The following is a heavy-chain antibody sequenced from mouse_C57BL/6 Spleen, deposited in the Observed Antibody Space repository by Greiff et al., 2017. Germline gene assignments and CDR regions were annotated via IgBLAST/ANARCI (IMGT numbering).Heavy chain of an antibody. J-gene: IGHJ4*01. V-gene: IGHV1-19*01. CDR2: INPYNGGT. CDR3: ARGSIPYAMDY. D-gene: IGHD1-1*01. Sequence: EVQLQQSGPVLVKPGASVKMSCKASGYTFTDYYMNWVKQSHGKSLEWIGVINPYNGGTSYNQKFKGKATLTVDKSSSTAYMELNSLTSEDSAVYYCARGSIPYAMDYWGQGTSVTVSS. CDR1: GYTFTDYY.